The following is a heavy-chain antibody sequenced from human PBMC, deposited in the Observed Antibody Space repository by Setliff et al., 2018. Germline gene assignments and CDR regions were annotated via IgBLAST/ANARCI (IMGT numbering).Heavy chain of an antibody. CDR2: IFHSGST. CDR1: GSSITSSNW. CDR3: ARHYSYRVVITSKRGWFDP. J-gene: IGHJ5*02. V-gene: IGHV4-4*02. Sequence: PSETLSLTCGVSGSSITSSNWWSWVRQAPGKGLEWVGQIFHSGSTNYNPSLNGRVSISMDTSKMQFSLRLRSVTAADTAVYFCARHYSYRVVITSKRGWFDPWGQGTLVTVSS. D-gene: IGHD3-22*01.